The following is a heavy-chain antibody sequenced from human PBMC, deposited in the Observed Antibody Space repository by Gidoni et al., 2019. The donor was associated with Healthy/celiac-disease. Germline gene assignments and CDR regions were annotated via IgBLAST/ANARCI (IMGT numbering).Heavy chain of an antibody. J-gene: IGHJ4*02. D-gene: IGHD3-22*01. CDR3: AREREGSGYYLQYYFDY. CDR2: ISSSSSYI. Sequence: EVQLVESGGGLVKPGGSLRRTCAASGFTFSSYSMNWVRQAPGKGLEWVSSISSSSSYIYYADSVKGRFTISRDNAKNSLYLQMNSLRAEDTAVYYCAREREGSGYYLQYYFDYWGQGTLVTVSS. CDR1: GFTFSSYS. V-gene: IGHV3-21*01.